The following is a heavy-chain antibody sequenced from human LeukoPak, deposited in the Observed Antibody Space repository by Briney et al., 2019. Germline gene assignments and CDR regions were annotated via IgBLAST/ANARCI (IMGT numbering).Heavy chain of an antibody. D-gene: IGHD5-18*01. Sequence: SETLSLTCTVSGGSISSSSYYWGWIRQPPGKGLEWIGNIYSSGSTYYNPSLRSRVTISLDTSKNQFPLKLSSVTAADTAVYYCARSGYSYGYFDYWGQGTLVTVSS. CDR1: GGSISSSSYY. J-gene: IGHJ4*02. CDR2: IYSSGST. V-gene: IGHV4-39*06. CDR3: ARSGYSYGYFDY.